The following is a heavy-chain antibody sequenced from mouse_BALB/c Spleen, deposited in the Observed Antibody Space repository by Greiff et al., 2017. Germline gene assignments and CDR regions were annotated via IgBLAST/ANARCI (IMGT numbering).Heavy chain of an antibody. CDR2: ISDGGSYT. J-gene: IGHJ1*01. CDR3: ARSTPLYYGSSDWYFDV. D-gene: IGHD1-1*01. V-gene: IGHV5-4*02. CDR1: GFTFSDYY. Sequence: EVKVVESGGGLVKPGGSLKLSCAASGFTFSDYYMYWVRQTPEKRLEWVATISDGGSYTYYPDSVKGRFTISRDNAKNNLYLQMSSLKSEDTAMYYCARSTPLYYGSSDWYFDVWGAGTTVTVSS.